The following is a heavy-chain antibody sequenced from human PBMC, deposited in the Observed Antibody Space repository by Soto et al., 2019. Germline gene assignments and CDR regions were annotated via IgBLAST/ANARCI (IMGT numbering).Heavy chain of an antibody. D-gene: IGHD6-19*01. CDR3: AREEIAVAGDDAFDI. CDR1: GYTFTSYA. V-gene: IGHV1-3*01. CDR2: INAGNGNT. J-gene: IGHJ3*02. Sequence: QVQLVQSGAEVKKPGASVKVSCKASGYTFTSYAMHWVRQAPGQRLEWMGWINAGNGNTKYSQKFQGRVTITRDTSASIAYMELSSLRSEDTAVYYCAREEIAVAGDDAFDIWGQGTMVTVSS.